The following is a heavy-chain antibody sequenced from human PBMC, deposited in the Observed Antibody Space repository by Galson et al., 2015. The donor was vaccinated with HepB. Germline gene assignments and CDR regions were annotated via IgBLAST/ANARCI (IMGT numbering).Heavy chain of an antibody. CDR1: GYTFTTNG. Sequence: SVKVSCKASGYTFTTNGITWVRQAPGQGLEWMGWISTYNGNTNYAQKFQDRVTMTTDTSTRTAYVELRSLRSDDTAVYYCARVEDSEPFFFEHWGQGTLVTVSS. V-gene: IGHV1-18*01. J-gene: IGHJ4*02. CDR2: ISTYNGNT. CDR3: ARVEDSEPFFFEH. D-gene: IGHD2/OR15-2a*01.